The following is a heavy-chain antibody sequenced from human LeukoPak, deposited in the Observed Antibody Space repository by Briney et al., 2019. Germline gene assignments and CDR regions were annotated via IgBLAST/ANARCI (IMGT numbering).Heavy chain of an antibody. CDR3: ARGWYNWNDPWYFDY. Sequence: PGESLKISCKGSGYSFTSYWIGWVRQMPGKGLEWMGIIYPGDSDTGYSPSFQGQVTISADKSISTAYLQWSSLKASDTAMYYCARGWYNWNDPWYFDYWGQGTLVTVSS. CDR2: IYPGDSDT. V-gene: IGHV5-51*01. CDR1: GYSFTSYW. D-gene: IGHD1-20*01. J-gene: IGHJ4*02.